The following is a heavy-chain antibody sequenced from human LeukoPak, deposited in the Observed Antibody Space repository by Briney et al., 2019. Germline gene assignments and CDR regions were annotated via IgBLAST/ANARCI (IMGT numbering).Heavy chain of an antibody. V-gene: IGHV4-39*07. J-gene: IGHJ5*02. CDR1: GGSISSSSYY. CDR2: IYYSGST. Sequence: SETLSLTCTVSGGSISSSSYYWGWIRQPPGKGLEWIGSIYYSGSTYYNPSLKSRVTISVDTSKNQFSLKLSSVTAADTAVYYCARVPRYSYGYRSWWFDPWGQGTLVTVSS. D-gene: IGHD5-18*01. CDR3: ARVPRYSYGYRSWWFDP.